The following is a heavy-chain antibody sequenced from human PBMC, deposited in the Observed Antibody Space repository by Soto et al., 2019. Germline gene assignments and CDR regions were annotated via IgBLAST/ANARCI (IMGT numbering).Heavy chain of an antibody. Sequence: QVQLQESGPGLVKPSQTLSLTCTVSGGSISSGDYYWSWIRQPPGKGLEWIGYIYYSGSTYYNPSRKSRVTISVDTSKNQFSLKLSSVAAADTAVYYCARTRITIFGVVIALYGMDVWGQGTTVTVSS. V-gene: IGHV4-30-4*01. J-gene: IGHJ6*02. CDR2: IYYSGST. CDR3: ARTRITIFGVVIALYGMDV. CDR1: GGSISSGDYY. D-gene: IGHD3-3*01.